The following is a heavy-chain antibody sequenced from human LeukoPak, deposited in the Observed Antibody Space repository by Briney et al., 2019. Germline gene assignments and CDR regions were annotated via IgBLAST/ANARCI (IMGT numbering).Heavy chain of an antibody. Sequence: GGSLRLSCAAPGFSFNSYWMSWVRQAPGKGLEWVANIKQDGSEKYYADSVKGRFTISRDNAKSSLYLQMNSLRAEDTALYYCARGTWNFDLWGRGTLLSVSS. J-gene: IGHJ2*01. CDR1: GFSFNSYW. CDR2: IKQDGSEK. V-gene: IGHV3-7*04. CDR3: ARGTWNFDL.